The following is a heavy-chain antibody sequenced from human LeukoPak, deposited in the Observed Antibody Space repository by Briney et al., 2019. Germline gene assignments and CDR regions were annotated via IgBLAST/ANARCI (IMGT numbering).Heavy chain of an antibody. CDR1: GGSISSYY. CDR2: IYFSGST. D-gene: IGHD3-10*01. CDR3: ARDAGDYYYYYMDV. V-gene: IGHV4-59*01. J-gene: IGHJ6*03. Sequence: NSSETPSLTCTVSGGSISSYYWSWLRQPPGKGLEWIGYIYFSGSTIYNPSLKSRVTISVDTSKNQFSLKLSSVTAADTAVYYCARDAGDYYYYYMDVWGKGTTVTVSS.